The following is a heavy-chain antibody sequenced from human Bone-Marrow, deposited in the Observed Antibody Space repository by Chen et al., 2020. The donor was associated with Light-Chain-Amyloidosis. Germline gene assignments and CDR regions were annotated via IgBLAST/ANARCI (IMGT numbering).Heavy chain of an antibody. V-gene: IGHV1-8*01. D-gene: IGHD2-2*01. CDR3: ARGRRSMGYCSSTSCNYDAYYYGMDV. CDR1: GYTFTSYD. CDR2: MNPNSGNT. J-gene: IGHJ6*02. Sequence: QVQLVQSGAEVKKPGASVKVSCKASGYTFTSYDINWVRQATGQGLEWMGWMNPNSGNTGYAQKFQGRVTMTRNTSIRTAYMELSSLRSEDTAVYYCARGRRSMGYCSSTSCNYDAYYYGMDVWGQGTTVTVSS.